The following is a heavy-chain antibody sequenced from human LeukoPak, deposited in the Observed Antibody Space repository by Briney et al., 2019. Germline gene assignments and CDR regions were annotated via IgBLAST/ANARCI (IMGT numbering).Heavy chain of an antibody. Sequence: SETLSLTCTVSGGSTSSYFWSWIRKPPGKGLEWIGYVYYSGSTNLNPSLKSRLTMSIDTSKRQFSLTLRSVTAADTAVYYCARGLSTGSKSLSNYYNMDVWGKGTTVTVSS. CDR2: VYYSGST. CDR1: GGSTSSYF. J-gene: IGHJ6*03. V-gene: IGHV4-59*01. D-gene: IGHD2-8*02. CDR3: ARGLSTGSKSLSNYYNMDV.